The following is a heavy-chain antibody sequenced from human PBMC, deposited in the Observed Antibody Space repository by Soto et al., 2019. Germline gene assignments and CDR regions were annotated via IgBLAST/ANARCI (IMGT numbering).Heavy chain of an antibody. CDR3: ATPGWGGYPYFFDY. Sequence: GGSLRLSCAASGITVSSSYMTWVRQAPGRGLEWVSVIYSGGDTYYAASVKGRFAISRDKSKNTLYLQMNSLRAEDTAVYYCATPGWGGYPYFFDYWGQGSLVTVSS. CDR2: IYSGGDT. D-gene: IGHD5-12*01. CDR1: GITVSSSY. J-gene: IGHJ4*02. V-gene: IGHV3-66*01.